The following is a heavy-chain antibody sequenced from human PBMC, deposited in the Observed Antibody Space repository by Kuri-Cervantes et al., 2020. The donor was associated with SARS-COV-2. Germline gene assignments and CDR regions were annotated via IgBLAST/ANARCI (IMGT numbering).Heavy chain of an antibody. Sequence: GESLKISCAASGFTFNDYYMSWTRQAPGKGLEWVSYISSSGSTIYYADSVKGRFTISRDNAKNSLYLQMNSLRAEDTAVYYCARTDFWSGYYVDYWGQGTLVTVSS. D-gene: IGHD3-3*01. CDR2: ISSSGSTI. CDR3: ARTDFWSGYYVDY. V-gene: IGHV3-11*04. CDR1: GFTFNDYY. J-gene: IGHJ4*02.